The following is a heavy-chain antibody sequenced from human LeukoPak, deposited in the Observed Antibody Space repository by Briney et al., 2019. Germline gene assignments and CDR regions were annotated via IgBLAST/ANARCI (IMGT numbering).Heavy chain of an antibody. D-gene: IGHD6-13*01. V-gene: IGHV3-53*01. J-gene: IGHJ4*02. CDR1: GPSVRGSY. CDR3: TRDLTGTTWSENDY. CDR2: IYSGDRT. Sequence: GGSLRLSCVASGPSVRGSYMSWVRQAPGKWLEWVSVIYSGDRTYYADSVKGRFTISRDTSKNTLYLQMNNLRADDTAMYYCTRDLTGTTWSENDYWGQGTLVTISS.